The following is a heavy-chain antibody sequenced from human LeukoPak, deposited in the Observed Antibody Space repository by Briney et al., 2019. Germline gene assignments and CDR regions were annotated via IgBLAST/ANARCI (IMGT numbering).Heavy chain of an antibody. Sequence: PGGSLRLSCAASGFTFSSYGMHWVRQAPGKGLEWVAVIPYDGSNKYYADSVKGRFTISRDNSKNTLYLQMNSLRAEDTAVYYCAAIAAANYYFDYWGQGTLVTVSS. CDR3: AAIAAANYYFDY. CDR2: IPYDGSNK. D-gene: IGHD6-13*01. V-gene: IGHV3-30*03. CDR1: GFTFSSYG. J-gene: IGHJ4*02.